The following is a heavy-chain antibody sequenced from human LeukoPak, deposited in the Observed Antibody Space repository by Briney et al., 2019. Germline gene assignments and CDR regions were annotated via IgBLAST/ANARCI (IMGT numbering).Heavy chain of an antibody. J-gene: IGHJ4*02. Sequence: GGSLRLSCAASGFTFSSYSMNWVRQAPGKGLEWVSYISSSSTIYYADSVKGRFTISRDNAKNSLYLQMNSLRAEDTAVYYCARGGKSGSETYFDYWGQGTLVTVSS. CDR1: GFTFSSYS. CDR2: ISSSSTI. CDR3: ARGGKSGSETYFDY. D-gene: IGHD3-10*01. V-gene: IGHV3-48*04.